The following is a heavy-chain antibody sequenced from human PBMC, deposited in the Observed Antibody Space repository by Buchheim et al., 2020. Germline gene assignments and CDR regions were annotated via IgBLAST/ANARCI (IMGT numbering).Heavy chain of an antibody. V-gene: IGHV1-58*01. J-gene: IGHJ6*02. Sequence: QMQLVQSGPEVKKPGTSVKVSCKASGFTFTSSAVQWVRQARGQRLEWIGWIVVGSGNTNYAQKFQERVTITRDMSTSTAYMELSSLRSEDTAVYYCATQLRGAARLYYYYGMDVWGQGTT. CDR2: IVVGSGNT. CDR3: ATQLRGAARLYYYYGMDV. D-gene: IGHD6-6*01. CDR1: GFTFTSSA.